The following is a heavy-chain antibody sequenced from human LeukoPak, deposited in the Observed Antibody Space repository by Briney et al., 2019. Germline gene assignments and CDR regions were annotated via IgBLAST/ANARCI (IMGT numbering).Heavy chain of an antibody. Sequence: SETLSLTCTVSGGSISTYYWSWIRQPPGKGLEWIAYFYNSEDTKYNPSLKSRVTISLDTSKNQLSLRLMSVTSADTAVYYCAREWLPGGYGSTSRRYFDYWGQGTLVTVSS. CDR2: FYNSEDT. CDR1: GGSISTYY. D-gene: IGHD3-10*01. V-gene: IGHV4-59*01. CDR3: AREWLPGGYGSTSRRYFDY. J-gene: IGHJ4*02.